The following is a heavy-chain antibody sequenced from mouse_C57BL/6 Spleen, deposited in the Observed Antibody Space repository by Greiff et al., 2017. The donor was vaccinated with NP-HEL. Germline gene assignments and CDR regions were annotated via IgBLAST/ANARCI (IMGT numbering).Heavy chain of an antibody. J-gene: IGHJ1*03. CDR3: ATSYGNYWYFDV. D-gene: IGHD2-10*01. V-gene: IGHV5-17*01. CDR1: GFTFSDYG. Sequence: EVKLVESGGGLVKPGGSLKLSCAASGFTFSDYGMHWVRQAPEKGLEWVAYISSGSSTIYYADTVKGRFTISRDNAKNTLFLQMTRLRSEDTAMYYCATSYGNYWYFDVWGTGTTVTVSS. CDR2: ISSGSSTI.